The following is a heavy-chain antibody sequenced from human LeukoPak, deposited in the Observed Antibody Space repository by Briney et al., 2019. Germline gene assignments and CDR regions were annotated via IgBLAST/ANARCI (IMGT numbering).Heavy chain of an antibody. CDR2: ITYGSDTI. CDR1: GFYFGGHA. CDR3: ARYHLGSYFRDPFDH. D-gene: IGHD3-10*01. Sequence: GGSLKLSCVASGFYFGGHAMHWLRQAPGKGLEWVAYITYGSDTIFYADSVKGRFTVSRDNAKNSLYLQMDSPGAEDTAVYYCARYHLGSYFRDPFDHWGQGTLVTVSS. J-gene: IGHJ4*02. V-gene: IGHV3-48*04.